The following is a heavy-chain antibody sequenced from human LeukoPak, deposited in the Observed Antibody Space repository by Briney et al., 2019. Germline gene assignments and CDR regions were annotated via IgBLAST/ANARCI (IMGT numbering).Heavy chain of an antibody. CDR1: GGSFSGYY. D-gene: IGHD3-22*01. CDR3: ARVVVRYYDSSGYYTPYYYYYMDV. V-gene: IGHV4-34*01. J-gene: IGHJ6*03. CDR2: INHSGST. Sequence: PSETLSLTCAVYGGSFSGYYWSWIRQPPRKGLDWIGEINHSGSTNYNPSLKSRVTISVDTPKNQFSLKLSSVTAAETAVYYCARVVVRYYDSSGYYTPYYYYYMDVWGKGTTVTVSS.